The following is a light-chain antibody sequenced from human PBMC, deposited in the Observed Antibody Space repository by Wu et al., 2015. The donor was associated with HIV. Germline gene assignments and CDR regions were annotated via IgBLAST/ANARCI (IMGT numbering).Light chain of an antibody. CDR3: QQSFSPPWT. Sequence: DIQVTQSPSSLSASVGDKVTITCRSSQIISSYLNWYQQKPGKAPRLLMFAASSLQSGVPPRFSGSGSGTDFTLTISSLQPEDFATYYCQQSFSPPWTFGQGTRGGYQT. V-gene: IGKV1-39*01. CDR2: AAS. J-gene: IGKJ1*01. CDR1: QIISSY.